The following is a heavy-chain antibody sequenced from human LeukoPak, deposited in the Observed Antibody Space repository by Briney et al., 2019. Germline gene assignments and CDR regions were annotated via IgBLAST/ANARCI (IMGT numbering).Heavy chain of an antibody. D-gene: IGHD4-17*01. CDR1: GGSISSSNW. Sequence: SGTLSLTCAVSGGSISSSNWWSWVRQPPGKGLEWIGEIYHSGSTYYNPSLKTRVTVSLDTSKNQFSLNLISVTAADTAVYYCARSPQGTATTANWLDPWGQGTLVTVPS. V-gene: IGHV4-4*02. CDR3: ARSPQGTATTANWLDP. J-gene: IGHJ5*02. CDR2: IYHSGST.